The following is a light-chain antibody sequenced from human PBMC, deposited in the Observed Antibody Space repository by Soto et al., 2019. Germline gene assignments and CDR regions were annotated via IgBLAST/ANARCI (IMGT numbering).Light chain of an antibody. J-gene: IGKJ1*01. CDR2: AAS. V-gene: IGKV1-39*01. CDR1: QRVDSY. Sequence: DIQVTQSPSSLSASVGDSVTLSCQTSQRVDSYIHWYQHQSGKPPKLLIYAASTLQDGVPSRFSGGGSGTAFSLIITRLQPGDSATYYCQQTYTSVATFCQGNKV. CDR3: QQTYTSVAT.